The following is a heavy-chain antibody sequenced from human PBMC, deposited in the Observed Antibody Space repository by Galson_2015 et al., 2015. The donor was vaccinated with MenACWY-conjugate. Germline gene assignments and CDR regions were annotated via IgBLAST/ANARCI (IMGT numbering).Heavy chain of an antibody. V-gene: IGHV5-51*01. Sequence: QSGAEVKEPGESLQISCKVSGYSFTTYWIGWVRQMPGKGLEWIGIIYPGDSDITYSPSFRGQVTISADKSINTAYLQWTSLKASDTAMYYCARHLAVYGNFYFWGQGTLVTVSS. CDR2: IYPGDSDI. CDR3: ARHLAVYGNFYF. J-gene: IGHJ4*02. D-gene: IGHD5/OR15-5a*01. CDR1: GYSFTTYW.